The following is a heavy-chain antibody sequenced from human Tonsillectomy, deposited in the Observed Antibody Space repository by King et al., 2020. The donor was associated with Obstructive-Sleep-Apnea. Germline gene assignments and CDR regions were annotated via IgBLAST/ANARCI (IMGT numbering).Heavy chain of an antibody. D-gene: IGHD3-10*01. CDR3: VKKDGSGSSNRPLDY. CDR1: GFTFSSNA. Sequence: VQLVESGGDLVQPGGSLRLSCVASGFTFSSNAMTWVRQAPGKGLEWVSALSHSGGRTYYADSVKSRFTISRDNSKNTLYLQMNSLRAEDTAVYHCVKKDGSGSSNRPLDYWGQGTLVTVSS. J-gene: IGHJ4*02. V-gene: IGHV3-23*04. CDR2: LSHSGGRT.